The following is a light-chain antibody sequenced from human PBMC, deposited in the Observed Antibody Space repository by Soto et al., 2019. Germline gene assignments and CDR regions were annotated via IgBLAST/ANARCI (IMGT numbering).Light chain of an antibody. V-gene: IGKV4-1*01. CDR3: QQYYDTRT. CDR1: QSVLYSSNNENY. Sequence: DIVMTQSPDSLAVSLGERATINCKSSQSVLYSSNNENYLAWYQQKPGQPPKLLIHWASTRESGVPDRFSGSGSGTDFTLTISSVQAEDVAVYYCQQYYDTRTFGQWNKLEIK. J-gene: IGKJ2*01. CDR2: WAS.